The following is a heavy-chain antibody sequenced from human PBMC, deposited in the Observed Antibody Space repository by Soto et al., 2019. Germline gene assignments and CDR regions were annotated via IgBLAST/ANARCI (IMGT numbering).Heavy chain of an antibody. CDR2: IGTAGDT. Sequence: GGSLRLSCAASGFTFSSYDMHWVRQATGKGLEWVSAIGTAGDTYYPGSVKGRFTISRENAKNSLYLQMNSLRAGDTAVYYCARGGHDNWFDPWGQGTLVTVSS. CDR1: GFTFSSYD. J-gene: IGHJ5*02. CDR3: ARGGHDNWFDP. V-gene: IGHV3-13*04.